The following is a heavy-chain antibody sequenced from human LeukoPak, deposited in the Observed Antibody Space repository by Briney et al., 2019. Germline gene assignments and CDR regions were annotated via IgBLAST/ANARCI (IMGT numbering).Heavy chain of an antibody. CDR3: ARAVKSGYSLEYFQH. D-gene: IGHD5-18*01. CDR1: GYTLTELS. CDR2: ISAYNGNT. J-gene: IGHJ1*01. V-gene: IGHV1-18*01. Sequence: GASVKVSCKVSGYTLTELSMHWVRQAPGQGLEWMGWISAYNGNTNYAQKLQGRVTMTTDTSTSTAYMELRSLRSDDTAVYYCARAVKSGYSLEYFQHWGQGTLVTVSS.